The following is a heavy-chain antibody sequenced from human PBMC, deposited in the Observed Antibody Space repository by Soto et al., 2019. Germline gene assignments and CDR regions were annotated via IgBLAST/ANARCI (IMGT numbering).Heavy chain of an antibody. V-gene: IGHV1-18*01. D-gene: IGHD3-16*01. CDR2: ISGYNANT. Sequence: QVQLVQSGAEVKKPGASVKVSCKASGYSFTRYGISWVRQAPGQGLEWMGWISGYNANTNYPENLQGRVTMTTDTCTRTAYMEVRNLISDDTAVYYCARMGDVPYYYYGLDVWGQGTTVTVSS. CDR1: GYSFTRYG. J-gene: IGHJ6*02. CDR3: ARMGDVPYYYYGLDV.